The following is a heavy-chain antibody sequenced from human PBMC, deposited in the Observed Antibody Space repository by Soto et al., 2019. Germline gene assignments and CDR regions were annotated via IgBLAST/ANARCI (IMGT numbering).Heavy chain of an antibody. J-gene: IGHJ4*02. D-gene: IGHD2-2*01. V-gene: IGHV1-18*04. CDR3: ARDERGTCTSTSCYYFDY. CDR2: TSGNNDDT. Sequence: ASVKVSCKASGYTFARYGISWVRQAPGQGLEWMAWTSGNNDDTNFAQKFQGRVSLTTDPSTGTAYMELRSPRYDDTAVYYCARDERGTCTSTSCYYFDYWGQGTLVTVSS. CDR1: GYTFARYG.